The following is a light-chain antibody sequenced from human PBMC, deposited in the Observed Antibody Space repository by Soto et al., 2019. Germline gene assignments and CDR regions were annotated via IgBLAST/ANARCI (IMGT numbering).Light chain of an antibody. Sequence: QSVLTQSSSASASLGSSVKLTCTLSSGRTGYIIAWHQQQPGKAPRYLMKLEGSGSYNKGSGVPDCFSGSSSEADRYLTISHVQHEDEADYYCETWDSSSHVFGGGTKLTVL. CDR3: ETWDSSSHV. CDR2: LEGSGSY. J-gene: IGLJ2*01. V-gene: IGLV4-60*02. CDR1: SGRTGYI.